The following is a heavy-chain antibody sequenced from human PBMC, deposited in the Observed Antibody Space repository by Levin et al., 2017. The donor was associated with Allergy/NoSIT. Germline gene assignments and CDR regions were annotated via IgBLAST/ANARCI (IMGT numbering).Heavy chain of an antibody. J-gene: IGHJ5*02. CDR3: ARHGDALVRGVKRNWFDP. V-gene: IGHV4-39*01. D-gene: IGHD3-10*01. CDR1: GGSIISTTFY. Sequence: SQTLSLTCTVSGGSIISTTFYWGWIRQPPGKGLEWIGSIYYSGSTYYNPSLKSRVTISVDTSKNQFSLRLNSVTATDTAVYYCARHGDALVRGVKRNWFDPWGQGTLVTVSS. CDR2: IYYSGST.